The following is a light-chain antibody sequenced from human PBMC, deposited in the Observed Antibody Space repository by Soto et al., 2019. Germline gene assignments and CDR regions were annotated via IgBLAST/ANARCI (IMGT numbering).Light chain of an antibody. J-gene: IGKJ1*01. V-gene: IGKV3-20*01. Sequence: EIMLTQSPGTLSLSPGERATLSCRASQSVSSSFLAWYQQKPGQAPRLLIYGASIRATGIPDRFSGSGSGTDFTLTISRLEPEDFAMYLCQHYGTSLCPFGQGTKVEIK. CDR3: QHYGTSLCP. CDR2: GAS. CDR1: QSVSSSF.